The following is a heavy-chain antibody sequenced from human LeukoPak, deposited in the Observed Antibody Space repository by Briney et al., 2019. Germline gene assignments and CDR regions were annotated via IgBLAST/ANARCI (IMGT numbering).Heavy chain of an antibody. CDR2: IYSDGNR. V-gene: IGHV3-53*01. Sequence: HSGGSLRLSCAASGFVFTTNYLSWVRQAPGKGLEWVSIIYSDGNRYYAGSVKGRFTISRDYSTNTLYLQMHSLRTEDTAVYYCAKGPAMVRGVITPFDYWGQGTLVTVSS. CDR3: AKGPAMVRGVITPFDY. J-gene: IGHJ4*02. D-gene: IGHD3-10*01. CDR1: GFVFTTNY.